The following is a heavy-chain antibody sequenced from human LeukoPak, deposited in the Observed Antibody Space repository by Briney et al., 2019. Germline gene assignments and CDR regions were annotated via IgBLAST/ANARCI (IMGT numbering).Heavy chain of an antibody. J-gene: IGHJ4*02. D-gene: IGHD1-26*01. CDR1: GGSISSGGYY. Sequence: SETLSLTCTVSGGSISSGGYYWSWIRLHPGKGLEWIGYIYYSGSTYYNPSLKSRVTISVDTSKNQFSLKLSSVTAADTAVYYCARGYRAEFDYWGQGTLVTVPS. CDR2: IYYSGST. V-gene: IGHV4-31*03. CDR3: ARGYRAEFDY.